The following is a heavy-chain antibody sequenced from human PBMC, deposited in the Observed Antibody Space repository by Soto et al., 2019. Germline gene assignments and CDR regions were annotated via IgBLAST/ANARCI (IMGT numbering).Heavy chain of an antibody. CDR3: TTFIAAAGYFDC. Sequence: EVQLVESGGGLVKPGGSLRLSCAASGFTFSNAWMSWVRQAPGKGLEWVGRIKSKTDGGTTDYAAPVKGRFTISRDDSKNTLYLQMNSLKTEDTAVYYCTTFIAAAGYFDCWGQGTLVTVSS. CDR1: GFTFSNAW. D-gene: IGHD6-13*01. V-gene: IGHV3-15*01. CDR2: IKSKTDGGTT. J-gene: IGHJ4*02.